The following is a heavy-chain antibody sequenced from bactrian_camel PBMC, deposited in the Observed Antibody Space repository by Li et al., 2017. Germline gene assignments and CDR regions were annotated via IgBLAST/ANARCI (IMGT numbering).Heavy chain of an antibody. CDR1: GYTYDSYC. Sequence: HVQLVESGGGSVQAGGSLRLSCEFGGYTYDSYCLGWFRQAPGKEREGVAAIRRNSAGTRYYVDSVKGRFTISRDDARNTVYLQMDRLLTSDTAMYYCAAKSRDCGEFSFEAAGTFNSWGQGTQVTVS. CDR2: IRRNSAGTR. V-gene: IGHV3S56*01. J-gene: IGHJ6*01. CDR3: AAKSRDCGEFSFEAAGTFNS. D-gene: IGHD5*01.